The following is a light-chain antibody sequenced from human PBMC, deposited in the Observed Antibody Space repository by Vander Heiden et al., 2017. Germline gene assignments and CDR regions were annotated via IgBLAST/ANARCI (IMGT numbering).Light chain of an antibody. J-gene: IGKJ5*01. CDR1: QGISNY. V-gene: IGKV1-27*01. CDR3: QKENSALIT. Sequence: DIQMTQSPSSLSASVGDRVTITCRASQGISNYLAWYQQKPGKVPKLLIYAASTLQQGVPSRFSGSGSGTDFTLTISSPQHEDVATYYCQKENSALITFGQGTRLDIK. CDR2: AAS.